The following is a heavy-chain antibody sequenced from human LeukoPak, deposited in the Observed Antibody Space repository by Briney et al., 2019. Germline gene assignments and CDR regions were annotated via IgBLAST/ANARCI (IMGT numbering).Heavy chain of an antibody. V-gene: IGHV1-69*13. Sequence: ASVKVSCKASGGTFSSYAISWVRQAPGQGLEWMGGIIPSFGTANYAQKFQGRVTITAAESTSTAYMELSSLRSEDTAVYYCARDARITIFGVVIPDAFDIWGQGTMVTVSS. CDR1: GGTFSSYA. CDR2: IIPSFGTA. D-gene: IGHD3-3*01. J-gene: IGHJ3*02. CDR3: ARDARITIFGVVIPDAFDI.